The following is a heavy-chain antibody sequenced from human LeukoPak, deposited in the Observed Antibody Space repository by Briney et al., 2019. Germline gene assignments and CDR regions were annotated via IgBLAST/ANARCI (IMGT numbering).Heavy chain of an antibody. Sequence: GGSLRLSRAASGFTFSSYWMHWVRQAPGKGLVWVSRINTDGISTSYADSVKGRFTISRDNAKNTLYLQMSSLRAEDTAVYYCARFSRGNPDYWGQGTLVTVSS. D-gene: IGHD2/OR15-2a*01. J-gene: IGHJ4*02. CDR2: INTDGIST. V-gene: IGHV3-74*01. CDR1: GFTFSSYW. CDR3: ARFSRGNPDY.